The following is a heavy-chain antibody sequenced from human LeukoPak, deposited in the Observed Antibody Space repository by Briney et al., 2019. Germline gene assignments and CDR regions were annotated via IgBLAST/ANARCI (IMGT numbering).Heavy chain of an antibody. CDR1: GFTFSSYG. J-gene: IGHJ4*02. CDR3: AKQWLRQVPPDY. CDR2: ISYDGSNK. V-gene: IGHV3-30*18. D-gene: IGHD5-12*01. Sequence: GGSLRLSCAASGFTFSSYGMHWVRQAPGKGLEWVAVISYDGSNKYYADSVKGRFTVSRDNSKNTLYLQMNSLRAEDTAVYYCAKQWLRQVPPDYWGQGTLVTVSS.